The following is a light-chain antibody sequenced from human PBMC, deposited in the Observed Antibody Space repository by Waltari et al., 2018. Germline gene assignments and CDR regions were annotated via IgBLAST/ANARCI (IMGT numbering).Light chain of an antibody. CDR1: QSIGRY. J-gene: IGKJ1*01. V-gene: IGKV3-20*01. CDR3: QNHERLPAT. CDR2: GAS. Sequence: EVVLTQSPGTLSLPPGETATLSCRASQSIGRYLVWYQQKSGQAPRLLIYGASTRATGIPDRFRGSGSGTDFSLTISRLEAEDFSVYYCQNHERLPATFGQGTKVEIK.